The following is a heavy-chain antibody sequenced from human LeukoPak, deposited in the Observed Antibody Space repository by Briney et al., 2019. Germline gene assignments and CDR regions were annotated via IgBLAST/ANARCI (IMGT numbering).Heavy chain of an antibody. CDR1: GGTFISYA. V-gene: IGHV1-69*01. D-gene: IGHD6-13*01. CDR3: ARGRGPNIAAAGNDLDY. J-gene: IGHJ4*02. CDR2: IIPIFGTA. Sequence: SVKVSCKASGGTFISYAISWVRQAPGQGLEWMGGIIPIFGTANYAQKFQGRVTITVDESTSTAYMELSSLRSEDTAVYYCARGRGPNIAAAGNDLDYWGQGTLVTVSS.